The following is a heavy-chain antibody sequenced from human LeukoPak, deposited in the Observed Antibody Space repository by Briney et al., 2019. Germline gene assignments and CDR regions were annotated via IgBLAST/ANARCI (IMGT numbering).Heavy chain of an antibody. V-gene: IGHV4-38-2*02. CDR1: GYSINSGYY. D-gene: IGHD1-14*01. CDR2: IYYSGST. J-gene: IGHJ3*02. CDR3: ARSYRGAFDI. Sequence: SETLSLTCTVSGYSINSGYYWSWIRQPPGKRLEWIGSIYYSGSTYSNPTLKSRLTISVDTSKNQISLNLTSVTAADTAVYYCARSYRGAFDIWGQGTMVTVSS.